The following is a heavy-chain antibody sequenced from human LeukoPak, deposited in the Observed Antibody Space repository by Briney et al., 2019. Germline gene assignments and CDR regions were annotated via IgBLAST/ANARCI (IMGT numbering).Heavy chain of an antibody. CDR1: GHTFDDYA. V-gene: IGHV3-9*01. D-gene: IGHD5-18*01. CDR2: ISWYSGSI. J-gene: IGHJ4*02. CDR3: AKDMRGYSYGNNLDY. Sequence: PGRYVRLSCAASGHTFDDYAMPWVRQAPGKGLEWVSGISWYSGSIGYADSLKGRFTISRDKAKNSLYLQMNSLRAEDTALYYCAKDMRGYSYGNNLDYWGQGTLATVSS.